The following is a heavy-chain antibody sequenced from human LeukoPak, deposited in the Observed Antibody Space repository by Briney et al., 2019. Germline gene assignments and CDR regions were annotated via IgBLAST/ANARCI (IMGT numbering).Heavy chain of an antibody. D-gene: IGHD2-2*01. CDR3: ARLDRADCSSKRCSRGSGGFDI. V-gene: IGHV5-51*01. CDR2: IYPGDSDT. CDR1: GYSFTNYW. Sequence: GESLKISCKASGYSFTNYWFGWVRQMPGKGLEWMGNIYPGDSDTRCSPSFQGQVTTSADKSISTAYLQWSSLKASDTAMYYCARLDRADCSSKRCSRGSGGFDIWGQGTMVTVSS. J-gene: IGHJ3*02.